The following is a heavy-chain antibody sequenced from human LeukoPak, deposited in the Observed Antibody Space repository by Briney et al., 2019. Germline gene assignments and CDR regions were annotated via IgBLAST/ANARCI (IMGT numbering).Heavy chain of an antibody. CDR2: ISYDGSNK. J-gene: IGHJ6*02. CDR1: GFTFSSYG. V-gene: IGHV3-30*03. D-gene: IGHD4-11*01. Sequence: GGSLRLSCAASGFTFSSYGMHWVRQAPGKGLEWVAVISYDGSNKYYADSVKGRFTISRDNSKNTLYLQMNSLRSEDTAVYYCAREVLTTVTTYYYYGMDVWGQGTTVTVSS. CDR3: AREVLTTVTTYYYYGMDV.